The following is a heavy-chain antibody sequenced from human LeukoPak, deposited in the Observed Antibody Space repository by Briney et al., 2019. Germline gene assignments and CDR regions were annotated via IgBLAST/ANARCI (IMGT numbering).Heavy chain of an antibody. Sequence: GGSLRLSCAASGFTFSSDWMHWVRQTPGEGLVWVSRINADGSRTTYADSVKGRFTISRDNAKNTPYLQMNSLRVEDTAVYYCARDFYSSGWYGADYWGQGTLVTVSS. J-gene: IGHJ4*02. CDR3: ARDFYSSGWYGADY. V-gene: IGHV3-74*01. CDR2: INADGSRT. CDR1: GFTFSSDW. D-gene: IGHD6-19*01.